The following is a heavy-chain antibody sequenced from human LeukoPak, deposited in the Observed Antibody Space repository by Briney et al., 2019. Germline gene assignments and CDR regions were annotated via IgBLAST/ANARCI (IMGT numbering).Heavy chain of an antibody. V-gene: IGHV1-69*13. J-gene: IGHJ1*01. D-gene: IGHD3-22*01. CDR2: IIPIFGTA. Sequence: SVKVSCKASGGTFSSYAISWVRQAPGQGLEWMGGIIPIFGTANYAQKFQGRVTITADESTSTAYMELSSLRSEDTAVYYCAFTDYYVSSGFPFQHWGQGTLVTVSS. CDR3: AFTDYYVSSGFPFQH. CDR1: GGTFSSYA.